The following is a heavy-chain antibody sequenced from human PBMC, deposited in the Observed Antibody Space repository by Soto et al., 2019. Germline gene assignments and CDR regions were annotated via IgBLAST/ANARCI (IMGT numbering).Heavy chain of an antibody. CDR2: IYYSGSR. V-gene: IGHV4-31*03. CDR3: ANESGCYDSSPRYCLDV. CDR1: GGSINTVGYY. J-gene: IGHJ6*04. Sequence: SETLSLTCSVSGGSINTVGYYWTWIRQQPGTGLEWIGYIYYSGSRDYNPSLMSRVSMSVDASKNYSSLKLTSVTAADAAVYYCANESGCYDSSPRYCLDVWGKGTTVTGSS. D-gene: IGHD5-12*01.